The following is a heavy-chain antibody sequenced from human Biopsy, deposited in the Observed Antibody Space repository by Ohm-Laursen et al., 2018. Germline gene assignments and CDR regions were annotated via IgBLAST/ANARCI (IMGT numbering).Heavy chain of an antibody. CDR3: GRVWLWRGYGMDV. J-gene: IGHJ6*02. Sequence: TLSLTWTVSGGSMSDHYWSWLRQTPGKGLEWLGYIYYTGKTTYNPSLESRITISVDTSKNKFSLQLDSMTAADTAIYYCGRVWLWRGYGMDVWGQGTTVTVSS. CDR2: IYYTGKT. V-gene: IGHV4-59*11. D-gene: IGHD6-19*01. CDR1: GGSMSDHY.